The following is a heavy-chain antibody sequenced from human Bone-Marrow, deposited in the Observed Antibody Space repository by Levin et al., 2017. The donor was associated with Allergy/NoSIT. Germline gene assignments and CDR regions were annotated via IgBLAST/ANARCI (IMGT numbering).Heavy chain of an antibody. Sequence: GGSLRLSCEASGFTFSSYWMTWVRQAPGKGLEWVANIKQDGSEKYYVDSVRGRFSISRDKAKNSLYLQLHSLRAEDTAVYYCARAEDGYNDVDHYYFDLWGRGTLVTVSS. D-gene: IGHD5-24*01. CDR1: GFTFSSYW. CDR2: IKQDGSEK. V-gene: IGHV3-7*01. J-gene: IGHJ2*01. CDR3: ARAEDGYNDVDHYYFDL.